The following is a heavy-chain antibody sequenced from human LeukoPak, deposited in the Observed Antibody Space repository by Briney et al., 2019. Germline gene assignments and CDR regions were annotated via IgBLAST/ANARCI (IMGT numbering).Heavy chain of an antibody. Sequence: ASVKVSCKASGYTFTGYFMHWVRQAPGQGLEWMGWINPNSGGTNYAQKFQGRVTMTRDTSISTAYMELSRLRSDDTAVYYCARGQLLLPNWFDPWGQGTLVTVSS. V-gene: IGHV1-2*02. CDR3: ARGQLLLPNWFDP. J-gene: IGHJ5*02. CDR1: GYTFTGYF. D-gene: IGHD2-2*01. CDR2: INPNSGGT.